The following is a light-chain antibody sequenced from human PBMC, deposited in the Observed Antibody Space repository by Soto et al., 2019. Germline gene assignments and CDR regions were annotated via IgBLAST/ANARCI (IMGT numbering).Light chain of an antibody. CDR3: QQAQSFPYT. J-gene: IGKJ2*01. Sequence: DIQMTQSPSSVSASVGDRVTITCRASRGISRWLAWYQQKPGKAPKLLIYSASSLQSGVPSRFSGSGSGTDFTRTISSLQPEDVATYFCQQAQSFPYTFGQGTKLEIK. V-gene: IGKV1-12*01. CDR1: RGISRW. CDR2: SAS.